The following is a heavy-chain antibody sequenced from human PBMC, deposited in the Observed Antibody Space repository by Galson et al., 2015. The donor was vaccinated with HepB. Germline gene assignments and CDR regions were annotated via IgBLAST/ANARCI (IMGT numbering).Heavy chain of an antibody. CDR2: IYYNGRT. V-gene: IGHV4-39*01. Sequence: ETLSLTCTVSGVSLSSPGCYWDWVRQSPGKGLEWIASIYYNGRTHYSPSLKRRVTISADTDRRQFSLTLNSMSAANTAVYYCAGHWDEYTTGIAFASWGQGILVTVYS. CDR1: GVSLSSPGCY. D-gene: IGHD1-14*01. J-gene: IGHJ1*01. CDR3: AGHWDEYTTGIAFAS.